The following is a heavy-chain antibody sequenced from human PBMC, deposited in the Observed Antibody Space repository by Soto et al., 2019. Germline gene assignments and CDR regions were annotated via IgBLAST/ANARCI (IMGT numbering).Heavy chain of an antibody. Sequence: PGGSLRLSCVAPGFTFSNYNMNWVRQAPGKGLEWVSHISGTGVYIHYADAVKGRFTISRDNAKSSVYLQVNSLRAEDTAVYYCAREGALKPFSSWGQGALVTVSS. CDR1: GFTFSNYN. V-gene: IGHV3-21*01. CDR3: AREGALKPFSS. CDR2: ISGTGVYI. J-gene: IGHJ5*02.